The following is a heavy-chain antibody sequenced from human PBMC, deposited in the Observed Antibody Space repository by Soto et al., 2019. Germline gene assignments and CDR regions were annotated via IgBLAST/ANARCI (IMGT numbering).Heavy chain of an antibody. D-gene: IGHD1-1*01. CDR2: IIPIFGTA. Sequence: ASVKVSCKASGGTFSSYAISWVRQAPGQGLEWMGGIIPIFGTANYAQKFQGRVTITADESTSTAYMELSSLRSEDTAVYYCVKSGDNYNLLDYWGQGTPVTVSS. CDR1: GGTFSSYA. CDR3: VKSGDNYNLLDY. J-gene: IGHJ4*02. V-gene: IGHV1-69*13.